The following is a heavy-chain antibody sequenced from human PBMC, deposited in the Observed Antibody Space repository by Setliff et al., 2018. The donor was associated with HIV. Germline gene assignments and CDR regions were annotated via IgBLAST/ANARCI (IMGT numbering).Heavy chain of an antibody. V-gene: IGHV4-34*01. CDR2: IDHSGST. D-gene: IGHD5-12*01. CDR1: GGSFSGYY. CDR3: ARGQLVLRGTNFYYTDV. Sequence: SETLSLTCAVYGGSFSGYYWMWIRQSPGKGLEWIGDIDHSGSTNYNPSLKSRVTISVDTSTKRFSLRMKSVTAADTAVYYCARGQLVLRGTNFYYTDVWGKGTSVTVSS. J-gene: IGHJ6*03.